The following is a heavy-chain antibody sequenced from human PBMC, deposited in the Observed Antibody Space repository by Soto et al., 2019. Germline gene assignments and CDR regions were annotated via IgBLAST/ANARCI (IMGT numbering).Heavy chain of an antibody. V-gene: IGHV4-34*01. CDR1: GGSFSGYY. CDR3: ARMEFTVTTCDY. CDR2: INHSGST. D-gene: IGHD4-17*01. Sequence: QVQLQQWGAGLLKPSETLSLTCAVYGGSFSGYYWSWIRQPPGKGLEWIGEINHSGSTNYNPSLKSRVTISVDTSKNQFSLKLSSVTAADTAVYYCARMEFTVTTCDYWGQGTLVTVSS. J-gene: IGHJ4*02.